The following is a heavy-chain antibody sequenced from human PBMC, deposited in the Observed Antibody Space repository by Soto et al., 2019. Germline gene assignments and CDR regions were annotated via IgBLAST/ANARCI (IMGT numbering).Heavy chain of an antibody. CDR3: ASGHIRGYSYGAIGY. CDR2: IYYSGST. D-gene: IGHD5-18*01. Sequence: PSETLSLTCTVSGGSISSGDYYWSWIRQPPGKGLEWIGYIYYSGSTYYNPSLKSRVTISVDTSKNQFSLKLSSVTAADMAVYYYASGHIRGYSYGAIGYWGQGTLVTVSS. J-gene: IGHJ4*02. V-gene: IGHV4-30-4*01. CDR1: GGSISSGDYY.